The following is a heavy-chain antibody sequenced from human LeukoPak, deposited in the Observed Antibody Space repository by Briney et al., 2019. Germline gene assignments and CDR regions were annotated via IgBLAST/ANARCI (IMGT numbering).Heavy chain of an antibody. J-gene: IGHJ4*02. V-gene: IGHV1-18*01. CDR1: GYTFTSYG. Sequence: ASVKVSCKASGYTFTSYGISWVRQAPGQGLEWMGWISAYNGNTNYAQKFQGRVTITADESTSTAYMELSSLRSEDTAVYYCARTTVAGTPEGYWGQGTLVTVSS. CDR2: ISAYNGNT. CDR3: ARTTVAGTPEGY. D-gene: IGHD6-19*01.